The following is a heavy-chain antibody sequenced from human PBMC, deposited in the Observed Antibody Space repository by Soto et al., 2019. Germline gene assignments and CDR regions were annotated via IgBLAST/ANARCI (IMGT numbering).Heavy chain of an antibody. CDR1: GFSLTTSGVG. V-gene: IGHV2-5*02. Sequence: QITLNESGPTVVRPTEPLTLTCRFSGFSLTTSGVGVGWIRQSPGKAPEWLALIFWDDDKRYSASLKSRLTIHKDTSKNQVVLTVSDLDPTDTATYYCAHRVLRTVFGLVTTTAIYFDFWGQGTPVAVSS. CDR3: AHRVLRTVFGLVTTTAIYFDF. J-gene: IGHJ4*02. D-gene: IGHD3-3*01. CDR2: IFWDDDK.